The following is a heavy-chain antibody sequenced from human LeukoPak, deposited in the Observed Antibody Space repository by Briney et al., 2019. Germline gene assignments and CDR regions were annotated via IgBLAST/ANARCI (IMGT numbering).Heavy chain of an antibody. D-gene: IGHD3-10*01. Sequence: SETLSLTCAVYGGSFSGYYWSWIRQPPGKGLEWIGEINHSGSTNYNPSLKSRVTISVDTSKNQFSLKLGSVTAADTAVYYCAREQVLLWFGEHFDYWGQGTLVIVSS. J-gene: IGHJ4*02. CDR3: AREQVLLWFGEHFDY. CDR2: INHSGST. V-gene: IGHV4-34*01. CDR1: GGSFSGYY.